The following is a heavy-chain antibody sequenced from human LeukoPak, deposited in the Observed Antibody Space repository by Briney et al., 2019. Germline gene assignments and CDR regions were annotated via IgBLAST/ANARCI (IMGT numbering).Heavy chain of an antibody. V-gene: IGHV3-21*01. CDR2: ISSSSSYI. J-gene: IGHJ4*02. Sequence: GGSLRLSCAASGFTFSSYSMNWVRQAPGKGLEWVSSISSSSSYIYYAGSVKGRFTISRDNAKNSLYLQMNSLRAEDTAVYYCARDRLGGSKAFDYWGQGTLVTVSS. CDR3: ARDRLGGSKAFDY. CDR1: GFTFSSYS. D-gene: IGHD2-15*01.